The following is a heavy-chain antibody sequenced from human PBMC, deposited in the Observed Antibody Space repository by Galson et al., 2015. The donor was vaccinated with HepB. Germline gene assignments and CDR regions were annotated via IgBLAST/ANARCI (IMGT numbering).Heavy chain of an antibody. CDR3: ARDNWMCGSWFVTFDS. CDR2: IQNDGSKQ. CDR1: GFTFRTYG. Sequence: SLRLSCAGSGFTFRTYGIHWVRQAPGKGLEWVAAIQNDGSKQYYADSDSVKGRFTISRDNSKNTVFLQMNSLGVEDTAIYYRARDNWMCGSWFVTFDSWGQGALVTVSS. D-gene: IGHD2-15*01. J-gene: IGHJ4*02. V-gene: IGHV3-30*03.